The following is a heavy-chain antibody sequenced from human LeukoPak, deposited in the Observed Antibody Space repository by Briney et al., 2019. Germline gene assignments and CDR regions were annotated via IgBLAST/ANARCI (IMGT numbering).Heavy chain of an antibody. D-gene: IGHD6-13*01. Sequence: PGGSLRLSCAASGFTFSNAWMSWVRQAPGKGLEWVGRIKSKTDGGTTDYAAPVKGRFTISRDDSKNTLYLQMNSLKTEDTAVYYCTTEWMIRYSSSWYSHPALAHDYYYYMDVWGKGTTVTVSS. CDR3: TTEWMIRYSSSWYSHPALAHDYYYYMDV. J-gene: IGHJ6*03. CDR2: IKSKTDGGTT. CDR1: GFTFSNAW. V-gene: IGHV3-15*01.